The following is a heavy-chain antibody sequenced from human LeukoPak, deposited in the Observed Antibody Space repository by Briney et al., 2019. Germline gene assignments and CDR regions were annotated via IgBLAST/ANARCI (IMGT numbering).Heavy chain of an antibody. CDR1: GFTVSSNY. D-gene: IGHD5-18*01. CDR3: ASYSYGPYDY. CDR2: ISSSSSYI. J-gene: IGHJ4*02. Sequence: GGSLRLSCAASGFTVSSNYMNWVRQAPGKGLEWVSSISSSSSYIYYADSVKGRFTISRDNAKNSLYLQMNSLRAEDTAVYYCASYSYGPYDYWGQGTLVTVSS. V-gene: IGHV3-21*01.